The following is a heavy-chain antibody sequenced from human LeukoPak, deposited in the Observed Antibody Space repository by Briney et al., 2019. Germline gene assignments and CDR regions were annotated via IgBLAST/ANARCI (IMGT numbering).Heavy chain of an antibody. CDR3: ARGRYDFWSGYNYYMDV. CDR1: GGPISSGDYY. J-gene: IGHJ6*03. Sequence: SETLSLTCTVSGGPISSGDYYWSWIRQPPGKGLEWIGYIYYSGSTYYNPSLKSRVTISVDTSKNQFSLKLSSVTAADTAVYYCARGRYDFWSGYNYYMDVWGKGTTVTVSS. CDR2: IYYSGST. V-gene: IGHV4-30-4*08. D-gene: IGHD3-3*01.